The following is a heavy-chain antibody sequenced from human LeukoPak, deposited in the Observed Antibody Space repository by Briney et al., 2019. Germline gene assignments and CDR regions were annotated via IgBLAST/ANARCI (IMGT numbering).Heavy chain of an antibody. D-gene: IGHD1-26*01. CDR3: ARDLIWDSLDY. Sequence: PGGSLRLSCAASGFTFRSYWMSWVRQAPGKGLEWVANIKQDGSDKYYVDPVKGRFTISRDNAKNSLYLQMNSLRAEDTAVYYCARDLIWDSLDYWGQGTLVTVSS. CDR1: GFTFRSYW. V-gene: IGHV3-7*01. J-gene: IGHJ4*02. CDR2: IKQDGSDK.